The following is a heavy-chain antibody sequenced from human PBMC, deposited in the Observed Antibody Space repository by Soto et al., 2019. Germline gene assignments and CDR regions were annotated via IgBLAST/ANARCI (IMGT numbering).Heavy chain of an antibody. CDR3: ARDRGGGDWTNGVCHETNWYDP. D-gene: IGHD2-8*01. J-gene: IGHJ5*02. CDR1: GGSISSGGHY. Sequence: TLSLTCTVSGGSISSGGHYWSWILQHLGKRLERIRYIYYNGRPYYNPSLKIRLTISSDTSNNQFSLKLSSVTAADRAVYYGARDRGGGDWTNGVCHETNWYDPWRQGTVVTVSS. V-gene: IGHV4-31*03. CDR2: IYYNGRP.